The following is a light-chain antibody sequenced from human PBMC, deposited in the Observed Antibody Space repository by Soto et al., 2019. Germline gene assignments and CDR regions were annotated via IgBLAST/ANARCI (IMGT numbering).Light chain of an antibody. CDR2: WAS. Sequence: DIVMTQSPDSLAVSLGDSATINCKSSQSVVNSSNNKNYLAWYQQKSGQPPKLLIYWASSRESGVPDRFSGSGSGTDFTLTISSLQAEDVAVYYCQQHYSASRTFGQGTRLEIK. CDR3: QQHYSASRT. CDR1: QSVVNSSNNKNY. V-gene: IGKV4-1*01. J-gene: IGKJ5*01.